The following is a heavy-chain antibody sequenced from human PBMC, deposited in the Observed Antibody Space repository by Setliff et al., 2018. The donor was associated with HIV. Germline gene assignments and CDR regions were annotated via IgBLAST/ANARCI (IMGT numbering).Heavy chain of an antibody. V-gene: IGHV4-39*07. Sequence: SETLSLTCTVSGGSISITSYYWGWIRQPPGKGLEWIGDVSHTGSTNYNPSLKSRITISADTPKNQFSLKLSSVTAADTAVYYCAREGTYSGTYWVRRVASFDIWGQGTMVTVSS. CDR1: GGSISITSYY. CDR2: VSHTGST. J-gene: IGHJ3*02. CDR3: AREGTYSGTYWVRRVASFDI. D-gene: IGHD1-26*01.